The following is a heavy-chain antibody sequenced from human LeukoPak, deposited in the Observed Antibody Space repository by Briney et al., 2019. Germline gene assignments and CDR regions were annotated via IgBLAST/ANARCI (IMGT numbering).Heavy chain of an antibody. V-gene: IGHV3-21*01. J-gene: IGHJ4*01. Sequence: GGSLRLSCAASAFTFTFGMTWVGPAPGKGLEWVLSISSDSAYIYYAYKVKGPSTITQEKAKSSLYLQMDSPRIEDTAIYYCARHWNTHSLDYWGQGTLVTVP. CDR3: ARHWNTHSLDY. D-gene: IGHD1/OR15-1a*01. CDR2: ISSDSAYI. CDR1: AFTFTFG.